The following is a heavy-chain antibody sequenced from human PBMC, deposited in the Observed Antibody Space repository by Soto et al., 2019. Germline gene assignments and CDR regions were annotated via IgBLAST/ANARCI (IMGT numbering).Heavy chain of an antibody. J-gene: IGHJ6*03. CDR3: ARGFSGNYYYYYYMDV. Sequence: GGSLRLSCAASGFTFSSYGMHWVRQAPGKGLEWVAVIWYDGSNKYYADSVKGRFTISRDNSKNTLYLQMNSLRAEDTAVYYCARGFSGNYYYYYYMDVWGKGTTVTVSS. D-gene: IGHD6-13*01. V-gene: IGHV3-33*01. CDR1: GFTFSSYG. CDR2: IWYDGSNK.